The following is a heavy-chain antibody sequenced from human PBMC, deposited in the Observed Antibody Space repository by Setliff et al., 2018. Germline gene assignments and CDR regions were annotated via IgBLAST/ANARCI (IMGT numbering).Heavy chain of an antibody. J-gene: IGHJ4*02. CDR3: AGGRRYDYGWDFDY. CDR1: GYSISSGHY. Sequence: PSETLSLTCTVSGYSISSGHYWGWIRQPPGKGLEWIGSISHSGSTYYNPSLRSRVTISLDTSKNQFSPKLTSVTAADTAVYYCAGGRRYDYGWDFDYWGQVTLVTVPS. D-gene: IGHD4-17*01. CDR2: ISHSGST. V-gene: IGHV4-38-2*02.